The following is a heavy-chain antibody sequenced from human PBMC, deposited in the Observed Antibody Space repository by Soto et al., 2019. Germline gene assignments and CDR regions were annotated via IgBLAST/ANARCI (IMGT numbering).Heavy chain of an antibody. CDR2: IYPGDSDT. J-gene: IGHJ6*02. V-gene: IGHV5-51*01. CDR1: GYSFTSYW. Sequence: GESLKISCKGSGYSFTSYWIGWVRQMPGKGLEWMGLIYPGDSDTRYSPSFQGQVTISADKSISTAYLQWSSLKASDTAMYYCARLGAYYEFWSGYVEARQTAEYYGMDVWGQGTTVTFSS. CDR3: ARLGAYYEFWSGYVEARQTAEYYGMDV. D-gene: IGHD3-3*01.